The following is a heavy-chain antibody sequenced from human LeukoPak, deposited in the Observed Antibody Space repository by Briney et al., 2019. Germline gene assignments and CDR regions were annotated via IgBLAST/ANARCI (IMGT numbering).Heavy chain of an antibody. J-gene: IGHJ3*02. D-gene: IGHD2-21*01. Sequence: NPSETLSLTCAVSGGSFSGYYWSWIRQPPGKGLEWIGEINHSGSTNYNPSLKSRVTISVDTSKNQFSLKLSSVTAADTAVYHCARQRSYLWDAFDIWGQGTLVTVSS. CDR2: INHSGST. CDR1: GGSFSGYY. CDR3: ARQRSYLWDAFDI. V-gene: IGHV4-34*01.